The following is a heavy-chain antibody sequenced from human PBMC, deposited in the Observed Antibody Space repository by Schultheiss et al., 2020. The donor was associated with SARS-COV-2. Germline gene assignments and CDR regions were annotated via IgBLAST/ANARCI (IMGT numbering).Heavy chain of an antibody. CDR2: FDPEDGET. D-gene: IGHD3-3*01. Sequence: ASVKVSCKVSGYTLTELSMHWVRQAPGKGLEWMGGFDPEDGETIYAQKFQGRVTMTEDTSTDTAYMELSSLRSEDTAVYYCAKDRNGPFYDFWSGPPAYYYYYYMDVWGKGTTVTVSS. J-gene: IGHJ6*03. CDR1: GYTLTELS. V-gene: IGHV1-24*01. CDR3: AKDRNGPFYDFWSGPPAYYYYYYMDV.